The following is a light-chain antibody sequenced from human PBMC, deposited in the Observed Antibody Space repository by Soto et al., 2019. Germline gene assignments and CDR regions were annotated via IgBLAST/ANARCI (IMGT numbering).Light chain of an antibody. V-gene: IGLV2-14*01. J-gene: IGLJ1*01. CDR3: SSYAGTNTYV. Sequence: QSALTQPASVSGSPGQSITISCTGTSSDVGAYDYVSWYQQNPGKAPKLIISEVSDRPSGVSNRFSGSKSGNTASLTISGLQAEDEADYFCSSYAGTNTYVFGGGTKLTVL. CDR1: SSDVGAYDY. CDR2: EVS.